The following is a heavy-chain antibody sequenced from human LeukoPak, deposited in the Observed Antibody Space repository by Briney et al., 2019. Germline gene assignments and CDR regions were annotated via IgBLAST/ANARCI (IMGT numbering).Heavy chain of an antibody. Sequence: ASVKVSCKASGYTFTSYYMHWVRQAPGQGLEWMGIINPSGGSTSYAQKFQGRVTMTRDTSTSTVYMELSSLRSEDTAVYYCARDGGRQDIVVVVAVCGFDYWGQGTLVTVSS. CDR1: GYTFTSYY. J-gene: IGHJ4*02. V-gene: IGHV1-46*01. CDR2: INPSGGST. CDR3: ARDGGRQDIVVVVAVCGFDY. D-gene: IGHD2-15*01.